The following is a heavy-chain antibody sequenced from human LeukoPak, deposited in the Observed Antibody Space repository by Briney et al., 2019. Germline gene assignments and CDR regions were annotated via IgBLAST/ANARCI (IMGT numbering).Heavy chain of an antibody. V-gene: IGHV3-30*02. D-gene: IGHD3-10*01. Sequence: PGGSLRLSCAASGFTFSSYGMHWVRQAPGKGLEWVAFIRYDGSNKYYADSVKGRFTISRDNSKNTLYLQMNSLGAEDTAVYYCAKVPYGSGSYLVYYFDYWGQGTLVTVSS. J-gene: IGHJ4*02. CDR3: AKVPYGSGSYLVYYFDY. CDR1: GFTFSSYG. CDR2: IRYDGSNK.